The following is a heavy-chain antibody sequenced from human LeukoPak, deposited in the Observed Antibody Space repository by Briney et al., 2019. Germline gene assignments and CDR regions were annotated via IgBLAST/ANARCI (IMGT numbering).Heavy chain of an antibody. Sequence: SVKVSCKASGYTFTSYYLHWVRQAPGQGLEWMGGIIPIFGTANYAQKFQGRVTITADESTSTAYMELSSLRSEDAAVYYCARAPGYSYGTGNDYWGQGTLVTVSS. CDR1: GYTFTSYY. CDR3: ARAPGYSYGTGNDY. V-gene: IGHV1-69*13. CDR2: IIPIFGTA. D-gene: IGHD5-18*01. J-gene: IGHJ4*02.